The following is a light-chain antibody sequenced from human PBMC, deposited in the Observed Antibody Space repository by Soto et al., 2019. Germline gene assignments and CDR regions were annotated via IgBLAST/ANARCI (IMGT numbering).Light chain of an antibody. CDR2: DAS. CDR3: QQYGSSPRT. Sequence: EIVLTQSPGTLSLSPGERATLSCSASQTVSSNSLAWYQQKPGQSPRLVIYDASTRATGIPDRFSGSGSGTDFTLTISRLEPEDFALYYCQQYGSSPRTFGQGTRVEI. CDR1: QTVSSNS. J-gene: IGKJ1*01. V-gene: IGKV3-20*01.